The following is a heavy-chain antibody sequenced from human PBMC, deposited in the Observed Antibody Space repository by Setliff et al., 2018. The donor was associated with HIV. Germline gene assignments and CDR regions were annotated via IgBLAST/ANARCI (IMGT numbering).Heavy chain of an antibody. CDR2: ITDSGHTT. CDR3: AKEWSITAVIVVPSWDY. CDR1: EFTFSSSA. V-gene: IGHV3-23*01. D-gene: IGHD3-22*01. J-gene: IGHJ4*02. Sequence: GGSLRLSCVASEFTFSSSAMNWVRQAPGKGLEWVSSITDSGHTTYYADSVKGRFTISRDNSKNTVSLQMSSLRADDTAVYYCAKEWSITAVIVVPSWDYWGQGTLVTGSS.